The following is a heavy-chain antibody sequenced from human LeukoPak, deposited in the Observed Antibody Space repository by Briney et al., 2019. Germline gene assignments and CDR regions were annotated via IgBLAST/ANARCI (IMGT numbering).Heavy chain of an antibody. CDR1: GYTFTGHY. D-gene: IGHD3-22*01. J-gene: IGHJ5*02. CDR3: ARMSYYDNSGDNWFDP. Sequence: ASVKVSCKASGYTFTGHYLHWVRQAPGQGLEWMGWINPNSGNTGYAQKFQGRVTMTRNTSISTAYMELSSLRSEDTAVYYCARMSYYDNSGDNWFDPWGQGTLVTVSS. V-gene: IGHV1-8*02. CDR2: INPNSGNT.